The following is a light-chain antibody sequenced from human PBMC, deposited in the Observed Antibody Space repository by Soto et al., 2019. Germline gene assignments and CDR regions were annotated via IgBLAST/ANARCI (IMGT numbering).Light chain of an antibody. CDR1: SSDVGGYNY. J-gene: IGLJ1*01. V-gene: IGLV2-11*01. CDR2: DVS. Sequence: QSALAQPRSVSGSPGQSVTISCTGTSSDVGGYNYVSWYQQHPGKAPKLMIYDVSKRPSGVPDRFSGSKSGNTASLTISGLQAEDEADYYCCSYAGSYTYVLGSGIKVTVL. CDR3: CSYAGSYTYV.